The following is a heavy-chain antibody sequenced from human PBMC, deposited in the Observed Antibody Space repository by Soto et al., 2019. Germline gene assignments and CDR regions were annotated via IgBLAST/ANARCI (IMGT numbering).Heavy chain of an antibody. CDR2: IRSKAYGGTT. D-gene: IGHD1-26*01. Sequence: GGSLRLSCAASGFTFGDYAMSWVRQAPGKGLEWVGFIRSKAYGGTTEYAASVKGRITISRDDSKSIAYLQMNSLKTEDTAVYYCSRYMAREMGASRWFYFDYWGQGTLVTVSS. CDR1: GFTFGDYA. J-gene: IGHJ4*02. CDR3: SRYMAREMGASRWFYFDY. V-gene: IGHV3-49*04.